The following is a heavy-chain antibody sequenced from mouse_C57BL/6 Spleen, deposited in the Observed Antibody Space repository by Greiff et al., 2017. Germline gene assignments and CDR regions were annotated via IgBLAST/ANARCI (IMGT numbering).Heavy chain of an antibody. CDR2: IHPNSGST. J-gene: IGHJ1*03. CDR1: GYTFTSYW. CDR3: ARTLGRYWYFDV. D-gene: IGHD4-1*01. Sequence: QVQLQQPGAELVKPGASVKLSCKASGYTFTSYWMHWVKQRPGQGLEWIGMIHPNSGSTNYNEKFKSKATLTVDKSSSTAYMQLSSLTSEDSAVYYCARTLGRYWYFDVWGTGTTVTVSS. V-gene: IGHV1-64*01.